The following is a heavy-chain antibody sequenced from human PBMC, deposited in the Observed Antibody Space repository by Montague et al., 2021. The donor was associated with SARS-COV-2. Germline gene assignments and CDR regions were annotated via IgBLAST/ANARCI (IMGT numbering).Heavy chain of an antibody. Sequence: SETLSLTCTVSGGSISSYCWCWIWLPPGRGLERIGYIHFSGSTDSSPSLKSRVTISLDTSKTQVSLTVTPVTAADTAVSYCASGGGYYNYGLDVWGLGTTVTVSS. CDR1: GGSISSYC. V-gene: IGHV4-59*01. CDR2: IHFSGST. D-gene: IGHD3-16*01. CDR3: ASGGGYYNYGLDV. J-gene: IGHJ6*02.